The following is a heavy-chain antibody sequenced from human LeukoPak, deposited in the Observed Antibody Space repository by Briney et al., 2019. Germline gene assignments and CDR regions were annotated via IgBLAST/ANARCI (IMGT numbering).Heavy chain of an antibody. CDR3: ARATGRGYSYGYCYYYMDV. CDR1: GGSISSGSYY. V-gene: IGHV4-61*02. J-gene: IGHJ6*03. CDR2: IYTSGST. Sequence: SQTLSLTCTVSGGSISSGSYYWSWIRQPAGKGLEWIGRIYTSGSTNYNPSLKSRVTISVDTSKNQFSLKLSSVTAADTAVYYCARATGRGYSYGYCYYYMDVWGKGTTVTVSS. D-gene: IGHD5-18*01.